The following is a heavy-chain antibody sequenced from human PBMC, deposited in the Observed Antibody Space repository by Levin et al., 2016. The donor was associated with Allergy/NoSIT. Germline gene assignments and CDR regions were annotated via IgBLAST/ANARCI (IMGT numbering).Heavy chain of an antibody. CDR3: AKLYHHPFLSSGDYYFDY. CDR2: ISGSGGNT. CDR1: GFTFSSYA. J-gene: IGHJ4*02. Sequence: GESLKISCAASGFTFSSYAMSWVRQAPGKGLEWVSAISGSGGNTYYADSVKGRFTISRDNSKNTLYLQMNSLRAEDTAVYYCAKLYHHPFLSSGDYYFDYWGQGTLVTVSS. V-gene: IGHV3-23*01. D-gene: IGHD6-19*01.